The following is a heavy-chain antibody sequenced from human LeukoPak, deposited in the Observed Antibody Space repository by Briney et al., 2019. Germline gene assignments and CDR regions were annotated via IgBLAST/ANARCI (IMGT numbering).Heavy chain of an antibody. Sequence: PGGSLRLSCEGSAFIFSGHWMNWVRQTPGKGLEWVANIKQDGSEKYYVDSVKGRFTISRDNAKNSLYLQMNSLRAEDTAVYYCARSSRDYYDSSDIDPFDIWGQGTMVTVSS. V-gene: IGHV3-7*03. J-gene: IGHJ3*02. CDR1: AFIFSGHW. D-gene: IGHD3-22*01. CDR2: IKQDGSEK. CDR3: ARSSRDYYDSSDIDPFDI.